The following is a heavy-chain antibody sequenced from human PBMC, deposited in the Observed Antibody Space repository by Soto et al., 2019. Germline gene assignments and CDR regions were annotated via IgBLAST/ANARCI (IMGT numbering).Heavy chain of an antibody. D-gene: IGHD3-3*01. CDR3: AGDIFGDDFWSGYPSSYYYYYGMDV. V-gene: IGHV1-18*01. J-gene: IGHJ6*02. CDR2: ISAYNGNT. CDR1: GYTFTSYG. Sequence: ASVKVSCKASGYTFTSYGISWVRQAPGQGLEWMGWISAYNGNTNYAQKLQGRVTMTTDTSTSTAYMELRSLRSDDTAVYYCAGDIFGDDFWSGYPSSYYYYYGMDVWGQGTTVTVSS.